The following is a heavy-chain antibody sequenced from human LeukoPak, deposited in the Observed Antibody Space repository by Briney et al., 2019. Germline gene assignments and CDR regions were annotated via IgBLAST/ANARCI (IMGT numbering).Heavy chain of an antibody. D-gene: IGHD6-19*01. V-gene: IGHV4-38-2*01. CDR2: IYHSGST. CDR1: GYSISSGYY. CDR3: ARQSRSIAVAGLDY. Sequence: SETLTLTCAVSGYSISSGYYWGWIRQPPGKGLEWIGNIYHSGSTYYNPSLRSRVTISVDTSKNQFSLKLNSVTAADTAVYYCARQSRSIAVAGLDYWGLGILVTVSS. J-gene: IGHJ4*02.